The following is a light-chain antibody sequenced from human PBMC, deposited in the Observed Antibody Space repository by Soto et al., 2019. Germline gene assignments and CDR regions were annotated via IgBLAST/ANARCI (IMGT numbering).Light chain of an antibody. Sequence: DIRMTQSPSSLSASVGDRVTITCRASQSISSYLNWYQQKPGKAPKLLIYAASSLQSGVPSRFSGSGSGTDFTLTISSLQPEDFATYYCQQSNRSWTFGQGTKVEIK. CDR3: QQSNRSWT. J-gene: IGKJ1*01. CDR1: QSISSY. V-gene: IGKV1-39*01. CDR2: AAS.